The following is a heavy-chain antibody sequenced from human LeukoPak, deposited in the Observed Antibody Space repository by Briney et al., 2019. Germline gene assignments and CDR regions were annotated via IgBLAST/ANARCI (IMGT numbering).Heavy chain of an antibody. CDR2: IYLHSGES. CDR1: GYTFTNYW. V-gene: IGHV5-51*01. Sequence: GESPRISCKGSGYTFTNYWIGWVRQMPGRGLEWMGLIYLHSGESRYSASFQGQVIFSADRSISTAYLHWSSLKASDTAIYYCARGSSASSEVNWFDPWGQGTLVTVSS. J-gene: IGHJ5*02. CDR3: ARGSSASSEVNWFDP. D-gene: IGHD6-6*01.